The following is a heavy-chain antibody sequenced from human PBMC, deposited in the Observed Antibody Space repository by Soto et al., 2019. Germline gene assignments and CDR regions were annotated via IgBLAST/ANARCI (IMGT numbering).Heavy chain of an antibody. CDR2: IYNDGTT. CDR1: GLSVRNNY. CDR3: VRPLPSGRNYGMDV. V-gene: IGHV3-53*01. J-gene: IGHJ6*02. Sequence: LRLSCTASGLSVRNNYMSWVRQAPGMGLEWVSVIYNDGTTYYADSVKGRFTISRDTSKNTLSLQMDSLRAEDTAVYYCVRPLPSGRNYGMDVWGQGTTVTVS. D-gene: IGHD3-10*01.